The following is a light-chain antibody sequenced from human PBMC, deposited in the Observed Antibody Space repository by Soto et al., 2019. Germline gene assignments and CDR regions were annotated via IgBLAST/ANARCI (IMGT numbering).Light chain of an antibody. J-gene: IGKJ2*01. Sequence: IVMTQSPATLSVSPGERATLSCRASQSVSSNLAWYQQKPGQAPRLLIYGASTRPTGIPERFSGIGSGTEFTLTISSLQSEDLAVYYCQQYDNWLRTFGQGTKLEIK. V-gene: IGKV3-15*01. CDR3: QQYDNWLRT. CDR2: GAS. CDR1: QSVSSN.